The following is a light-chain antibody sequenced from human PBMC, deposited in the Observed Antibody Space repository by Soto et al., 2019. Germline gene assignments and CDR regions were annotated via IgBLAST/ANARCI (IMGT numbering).Light chain of an antibody. CDR1: QSVSNN. CDR2: GAS. V-gene: IGKV3-15*01. CDR3: QQYNDWWT. J-gene: IGKJ1*01. Sequence: EIVMTQSPATLSVSPGESATLSCRASQSVSNNLTWYQQKPGQPPRLLIYGASTRATGVPGRFNGSGSGTEFTLTISSLQSEDFAVYYCQQYNDWWTFGQGTKVDIK.